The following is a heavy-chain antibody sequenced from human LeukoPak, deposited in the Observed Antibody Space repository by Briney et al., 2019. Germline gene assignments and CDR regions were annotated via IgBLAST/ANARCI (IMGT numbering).Heavy chain of an antibody. V-gene: IGHV1-69*05. J-gene: IGHJ4*02. CDR2: IIPIFGTA. D-gene: IGHD2-21*02. CDR1: GGTFISYA. CDR3: ASLAYCGGDCYQGFDY. Sequence: GASVKVSCKASGGTFISYAISWVRQAPGQGLEWMGRIIPIFGTANYAQKFQGRVTITTDESTSTAYMELSSLRSEDTAVYYCASLAYCGGDCYQGFDYWGQGTLVTVSS.